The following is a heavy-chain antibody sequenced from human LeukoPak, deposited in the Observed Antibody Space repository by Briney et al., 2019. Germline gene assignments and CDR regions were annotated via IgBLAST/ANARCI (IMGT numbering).Heavy chain of an antibody. J-gene: IGHJ6*02. V-gene: IGHV1-2*02. D-gene: IGHD5-18*01. Sequence: ASVKVSCKASGYTFTSYDINWVRQAPGQGLEWMGWINPNSGGTNYAQKFQGRVTMTRDTSISTAYMELSRLRSDDTAVYYCARDRDSYGYHYYYGMDVWGQGTTVTVSS. CDR1: GYTFTSYD. CDR3: ARDRDSYGYHYYYGMDV. CDR2: INPNSGGT.